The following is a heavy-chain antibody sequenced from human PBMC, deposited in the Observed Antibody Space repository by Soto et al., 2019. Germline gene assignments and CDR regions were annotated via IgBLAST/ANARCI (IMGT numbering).Heavy chain of an antibody. Sequence: PGESLKIFCNGSGYSFTSYWIGWVRQMPGKGLEWMGIIYPGDSDTRYSPSFQGQVTISADKSISTAYLQWSSLKASDTAMYYCARRAYYDFWSGYYYYGMDVWGQGTTVT. CDR3: ARRAYYDFWSGYYYYGMDV. V-gene: IGHV5-51*01. J-gene: IGHJ6*02. CDR1: GYSFTSYW. CDR2: IYPGDSDT. D-gene: IGHD3-3*01.